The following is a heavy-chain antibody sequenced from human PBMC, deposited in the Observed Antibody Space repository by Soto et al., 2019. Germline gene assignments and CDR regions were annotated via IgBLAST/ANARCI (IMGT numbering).Heavy chain of an antibody. V-gene: IGHV3-23*01. J-gene: IGHJ5*02. Sequence: DVQLLESGGGLVQPGGSLRLSCAASGFTFNSFAMNWVRQAPGRGLEWVSSISGSGGSTYHADSVKGRFTISRDNSKNTLYPQMSSLRVEDTAVYYCAKGAMGRGIIWWFDPWGQGTLVTVSS. CDR2: ISGSGGST. CDR1: GFTFNSFA. CDR3: AKGAMGRGIIWWFDP. D-gene: IGHD3-10*01.